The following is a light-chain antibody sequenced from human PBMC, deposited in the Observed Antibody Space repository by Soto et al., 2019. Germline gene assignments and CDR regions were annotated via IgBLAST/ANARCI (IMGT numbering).Light chain of an antibody. CDR3: ASYASSNTVL. CDR2: DVS. V-gene: IGLV2-14*03. J-gene: IGLJ2*01. Sequence: QSVLTQPASVSGSPGQSITISCTGTSSDIGGYNYVSWYQQHPGKAPKLMIYDVSDRPSGVSNRFSGSKPGNTASLTISGLQAEDEADYYCASYASSNTVLFGGGTKLTVL. CDR1: SSDIGGYNY.